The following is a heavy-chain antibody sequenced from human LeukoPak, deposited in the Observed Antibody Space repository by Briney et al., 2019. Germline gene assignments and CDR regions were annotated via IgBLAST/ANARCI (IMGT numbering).Heavy chain of an antibody. CDR2: IRSKTDGETT. CDR1: GFTLSDAW. CDR3: ASGLVVVPAANRGAFDI. J-gene: IGHJ3*02. D-gene: IGHD2-2*01. V-gene: IGHV3-15*01. Sequence: GGSLRLSCAASGFTLSDAWMTWVRQAPGKRLEWVGRIRSKTDGETTDYAAPVKGRFTISRDDSKNTLYLQMGSLRAEDMAVYYCASGLVVVPAANRGAFDIWGQGTMVTVSS.